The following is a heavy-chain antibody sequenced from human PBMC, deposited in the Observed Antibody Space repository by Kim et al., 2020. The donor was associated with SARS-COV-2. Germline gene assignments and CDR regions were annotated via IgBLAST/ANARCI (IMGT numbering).Heavy chain of an antibody. CDR1: GGTFSSYA. CDR2: IIPIFGTA. D-gene: IGHD2-15*01. V-gene: IGHV1-69*13. CDR3: ARDCSGGSCYGETGFDP. Sequence: SVKVSCKASGGTFSSYAISWVRQAPGQGLEWMGGIIPIFGTANYAQKFQGRVTITADESTSTAYMELSSLRSEDTAVYYCARDCSGGSCYGETGFDPWGQGTLVTVSS. J-gene: IGHJ5*02.